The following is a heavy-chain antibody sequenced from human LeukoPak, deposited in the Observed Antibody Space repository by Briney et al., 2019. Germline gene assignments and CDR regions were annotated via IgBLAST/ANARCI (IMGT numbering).Heavy chain of an antibody. CDR1: GYTFTGYY. Sequence: ASVKVSFKASGYTFTGYYMHWVRQAPGQGLEWMGWINPNSGGTNYAQKFQGRVTMTRDTSISTAYMELSRLRSDDTAVYYCARVSSSSWYEIYFDYWGQGTLVTVSS. CDR2: INPNSGGT. V-gene: IGHV1-2*02. J-gene: IGHJ4*02. D-gene: IGHD6-13*01. CDR3: ARVSSSSWYEIYFDY.